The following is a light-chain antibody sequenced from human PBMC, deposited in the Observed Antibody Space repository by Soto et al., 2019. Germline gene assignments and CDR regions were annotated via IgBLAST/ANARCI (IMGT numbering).Light chain of an antibody. Sequence: DVVMTQSPLSLPVTLGQPASISCRSSRSLLYSDGNTYLNWFQQRPGQPPRRLIYKVSNRDSGVLDRFSGSGSHTDFTLKISMVEAEDVGVYYCMQGVYWPPGRAFGQGTKVEIK. CDR1: RSLLYSDGNTY. J-gene: IGKJ1*01. CDR3: MQGVYWPPGRA. CDR2: KVS. V-gene: IGKV2-30*01.